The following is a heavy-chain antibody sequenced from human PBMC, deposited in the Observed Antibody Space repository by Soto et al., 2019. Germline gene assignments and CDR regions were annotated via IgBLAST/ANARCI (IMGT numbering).Heavy chain of an antibody. CDR2: IYSGGAT. D-gene: IGHD3-10*01. Sequence: EVQLVDSGGGLIQPGGSLRLSCAAAGFSVSTSHMNWVRQTPGKGLEWVSVIYSGGATYYAASVKGRFTISRDKSKNTVYLQMNSLRAEDTAVSYCARVGPFDSGSYMLRYNWFDPWGQGTLVTVSS. J-gene: IGHJ5*02. CDR3: ARVGPFDSGSYMLRYNWFDP. V-gene: IGHV3-53*01. CDR1: GFSVSTSH.